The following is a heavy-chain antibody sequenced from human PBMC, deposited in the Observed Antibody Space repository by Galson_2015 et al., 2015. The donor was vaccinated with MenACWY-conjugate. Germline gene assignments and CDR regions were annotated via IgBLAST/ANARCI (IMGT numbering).Heavy chain of an antibody. J-gene: IGHJ3*02. CDR2: IDPSDSYT. V-gene: IGHV5-10-1*01. D-gene: IGHD3-9*01. CDR3: ARYFDWPHAFDI. Sequence: QSGAEVKKPGESLRISCYGSGYSFASYWISWVRQMPGKGLEWMGRIDPSDSYTHYSPSFQGHVTISLDLTTRTAYLQWSSLRASDTAVYYCARYFDWPHAFDIWGQGTMVTVSS. CDR1: GYSFASYW.